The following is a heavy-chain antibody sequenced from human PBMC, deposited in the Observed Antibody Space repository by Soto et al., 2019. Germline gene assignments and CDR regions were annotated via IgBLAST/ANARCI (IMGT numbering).Heavy chain of an antibody. V-gene: IGHV1-18*04. CDR2: IRAYNGDT. J-gene: IGHJ5*02. D-gene: IGHD6-19*01. Sequence: GASVKVSFKASGYTFTSHGINWVRQAPGQGLELMGWIRAYNGDTNYEQKFQGRVTMTTDASSSTAYVELKSLSSDDTAVYFCARDPSNPSGNRIWFDHWGQGTQVTVSS. CDR1: GYTFTSHG. CDR3: ARDPSNPSGNRIWFDH.